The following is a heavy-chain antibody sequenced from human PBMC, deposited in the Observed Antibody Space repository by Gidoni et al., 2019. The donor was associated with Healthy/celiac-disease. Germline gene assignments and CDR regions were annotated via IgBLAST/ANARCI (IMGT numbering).Heavy chain of an antibody. Sequence: QVQLQESGPGLVKPSETLSLTCTVSGGSISSYYWSWIRQPPGKGLEWIGYIYYSGSTNYNPSLKSRVTISVDTSKNQFSLKLSSVTAADTAVYYCARGGYYDSSVYYFDAFDIWGQGTMVTVSS. D-gene: IGHD3-22*01. J-gene: IGHJ3*02. V-gene: IGHV4-59*01. CDR3: ARGGYYDSSVYYFDAFDI. CDR2: IYYSGST. CDR1: GGSISSYY.